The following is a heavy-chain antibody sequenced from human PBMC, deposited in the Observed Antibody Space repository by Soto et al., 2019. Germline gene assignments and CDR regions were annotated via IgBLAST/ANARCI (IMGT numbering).Heavy chain of an antibody. J-gene: IGHJ3*02. CDR3: ARDRDYYDNSGYALDI. D-gene: IGHD3-22*01. V-gene: IGHV3-33*01. CDR1: GFSFSSYG. Sequence: QVQLVESGGGVVQPGKSLRLCCAASGFSFSSYGMHWVRQAPGKGLEWVAVIWYDGSNEDYADSVKGRFAISRDNSKNTLYLQMNSLRADDTAVYYCARDRDYYDNSGYALDIWGQGTVVTVSS. CDR2: IWYDGSNE.